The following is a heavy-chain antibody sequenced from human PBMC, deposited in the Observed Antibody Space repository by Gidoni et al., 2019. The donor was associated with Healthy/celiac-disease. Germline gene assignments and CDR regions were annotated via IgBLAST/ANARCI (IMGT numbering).Heavy chain of an antibody. CDR1: GCTFSSYS. CDR3: ARDKAQYSSSWNFDY. CDR2: ISSSSSTI. J-gene: IGHJ4*02. D-gene: IGHD6-13*01. Sequence: QLVESGGGLVQPGGSLRLSCAASGCTFSSYSMNWVRQAPGKGLEWVSYISSSSSTIYYADSVKGRFTISRDNAKNSLYLQMNSLRAEDTAVYYCARDKAQYSSSWNFDYWGQGTLVTVSS. V-gene: IGHV3-48*01.